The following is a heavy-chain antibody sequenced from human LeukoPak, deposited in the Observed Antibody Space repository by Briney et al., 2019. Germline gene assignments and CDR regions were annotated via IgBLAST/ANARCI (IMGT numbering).Heavy chain of an antibody. J-gene: IGHJ4*02. CDR2: ISGSGGST. V-gene: IGHV3-23*01. CDR1: GFTFSSYA. CDR3: AKLKTIFGVVIDY. D-gene: IGHD3-3*01. Sequence: PGGSLRLSCAASGFTFSSYAMSWVRQAPGKGLEWVSPISGSGGSTYYADSVKGRFTISRDNSKNTLYLQMNSLRAEDTAVYYCAKLKTIFGVVIDYWGQGTLVTVSS.